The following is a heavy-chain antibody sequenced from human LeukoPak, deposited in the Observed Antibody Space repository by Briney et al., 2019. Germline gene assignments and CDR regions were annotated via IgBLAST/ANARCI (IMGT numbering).Heavy chain of an antibody. D-gene: IGHD3-10*01. CDR2: ISGSGGST. Sequence: PGGSLRLSCAASGFTFSICAMNWVRQAPGKGLEWVSGISGSGGSTYYADSVKGRFTISRDNSKNTLYLQMNSLRAEDTAVYYCAKVLGITMVRGVAPDYYYMDVWGKGTTVTVSS. CDR1: GFTFSICA. CDR3: AKVLGITMVRGVAPDYYYMDV. J-gene: IGHJ6*03. V-gene: IGHV3-23*01.